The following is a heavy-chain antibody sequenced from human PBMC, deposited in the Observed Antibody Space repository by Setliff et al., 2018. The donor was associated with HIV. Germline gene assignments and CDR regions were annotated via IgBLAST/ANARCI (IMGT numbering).Heavy chain of an antibody. V-gene: IGHV4-61*01. D-gene: IGHD6-13*01. J-gene: IGHJ4*02. CDR1: GGSISSGSYY. Sequence: SETLSLTCTVSGGSISSGSYYWTWIRQPPGKGLAWTGYIYYSGTTYYNPSLKSRVTMSVDTSTSRLSLKVHSVTAADTAMYYCARGSHGTSWTDYWGQGTLVTVSS. CDR3: ARGSHGTSWTDY. CDR2: IYYSGTT.